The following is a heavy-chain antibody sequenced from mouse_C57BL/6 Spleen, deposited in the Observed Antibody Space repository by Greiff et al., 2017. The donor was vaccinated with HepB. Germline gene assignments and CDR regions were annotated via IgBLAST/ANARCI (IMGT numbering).Heavy chain of an antibody. CDR2: IDPSDSYT. CDR3: ARDYY. V-gene: IGHV1-59*01. J-gene: IGHJ3*01. D-gene: IGHD2-4*01. CDR1: GYTFTSYW. Sequence: VQLQQPGAELVRPGTSVKLSCKASGYTFTSYWMHWVKQRPGQGLEWIGVIDPSDSYTNYNQKFKGKATLTVDTSSSTAYMQLSSLTSEDSAVYYCARDYYWGQGTLVTVSA.